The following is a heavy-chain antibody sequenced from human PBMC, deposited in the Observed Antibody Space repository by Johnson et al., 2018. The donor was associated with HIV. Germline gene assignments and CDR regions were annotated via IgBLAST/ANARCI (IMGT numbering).Heavy chain of an antibody. V-gene: IGHV3-30*02. J-gene: IGHJ3*02. Sequence: QVQLVESGGGVVQPGGSLRLSCVASGFIFSTYGLHWVRSAPGKGLEVLAFIRDDGRNDYYVESVKGRFTISRDNSKNTLYLQMNSLRAEDTAMYYCAKEKDYGAFDIWGQGTMVTVSS. CDR2: IRDDGRND. CDR3: AKEKDYGAFDI. D-gene: IGHD3-16*01. CDR1: GFIFSTYG.